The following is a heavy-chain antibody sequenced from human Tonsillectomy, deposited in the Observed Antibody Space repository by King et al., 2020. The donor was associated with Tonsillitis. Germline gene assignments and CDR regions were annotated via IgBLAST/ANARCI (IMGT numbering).Heavy chain of an antibody. D-gene: IGHD4-11*01. CDR2: ISSSSSTI. CDR3: ARGKGTVTPAEYFQH. J-gene: IGHJ1*01. CDR1: GFTFSSYS. V-gene: IGHV3-48*01. Sequence: VQLVQSGGGLIQPGGSLRLSCAASGFTFSSYSMNWVRQAPGKGLEWVSYISSSSSTIYCADSVKGRFTISRDNAKNSLYVQMNSLRAEDTAVYYCARGKGTVTPAEYFQHWGQGTLVTVSS.